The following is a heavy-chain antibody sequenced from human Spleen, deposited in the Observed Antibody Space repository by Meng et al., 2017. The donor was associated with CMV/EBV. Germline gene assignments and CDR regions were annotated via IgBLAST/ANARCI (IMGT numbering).Heavy chain of an antibody. V-gene: IGHV3-30-3*01. J-gene: IGHJ5*02. Sequence: GGSLSLSCAASGFTFSDYAMHWVRQAPGKGLEWVAVISYDGSNKYYTDSVKGRFTISRDNSENTVYLQMNSLRAEATAVYYCARDLDYDFWNPEGWFDPWGQGTLVTVSS. CDR3: ARDLDYDFWNPEGWFDP. CDR1: GFTFSDYA. CDR2: ISYDGSNK. D-gene: IGHD3-3*01.